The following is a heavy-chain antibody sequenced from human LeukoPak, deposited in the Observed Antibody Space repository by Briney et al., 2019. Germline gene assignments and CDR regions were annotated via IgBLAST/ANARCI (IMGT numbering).Heavy chain of an antibody. D-gene: IGHD2/OR15-2a*01. CDR3: ARKRYVTTYYFDY. Sequence: PSETLSLTCAVSGYSISSGYYWGWIRQPPGEGLEWIGSIYHSGSTYYNPSLKSRVTISVDTSKNQFSLKLSSVTAADTAVYYCARKRYVTTYYFDYWGQGTLVTVSS. J-gene: IGHJ4*02. CDR1: GYSISSGYY. V-gene: IGHV4-38-2*01. CDR2: IYHSGST.